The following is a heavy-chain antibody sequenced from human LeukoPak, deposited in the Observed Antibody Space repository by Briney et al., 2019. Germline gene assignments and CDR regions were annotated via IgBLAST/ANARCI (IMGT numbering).Heavy chain of an antibody. D-gene: IGHD5-18*01. CDR1: GDSVSSNSAA. Sequence: SQTLSLTCAISGDSVSSNSAACSWIRQSPSSGIEWLGRTYYRSKLYNDYAVSVKSRITINPDTSKNQFSLQLNSVTPEDTAVYYCARELQLWLCDYWGQGTLVTVSS. J-gene: IGHJ4*02. CDR3: ARELQLWLCDY. CDR2: TYYRSKLYN. V-gene: IGHV6-1*01.